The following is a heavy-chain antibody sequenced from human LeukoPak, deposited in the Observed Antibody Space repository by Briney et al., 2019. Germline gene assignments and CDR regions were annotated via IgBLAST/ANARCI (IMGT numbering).Heavy chain of an antibody. J-gene: IGHJ5*02. CDR2: IYRGGFT. Sequence: GGSLRLSCAASGFTVSDYYMNWVRQAPGKGLEWISVIYRGGFTYYADSVRGRFSISRDNSKNTLYLQMNSLRAEDTALYYCAREFLGFHPWGQGTLVTVSS. V-gene: IGHV3-53*01. CDR1: GFTVSDYY. D-gene: IGHD2/OR15-2a*01. CDR3: AREFLGFHP.